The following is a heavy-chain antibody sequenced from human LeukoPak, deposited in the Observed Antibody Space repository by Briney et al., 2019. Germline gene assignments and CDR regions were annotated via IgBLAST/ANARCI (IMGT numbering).Heavy chain of an antibody. Sequence: SETLSLTCAVYGGSFSGYYWSWIRQPPGKGLEWIGEINHSGSTNYNPSLKSRGTISVDTSKNQFSLKLSSVTAADTAVYYCAVTAGYYYDSSGYYHWGQGTLVTVSS. CDR1: GGSFSGYY. V-gene: IGHV4-34*01. CDR2: INHSGST. J-gene: IGHJ5*02. D-gene: IGHD3-22*01. CDR3: AVTAGYYYDSSGYYH.